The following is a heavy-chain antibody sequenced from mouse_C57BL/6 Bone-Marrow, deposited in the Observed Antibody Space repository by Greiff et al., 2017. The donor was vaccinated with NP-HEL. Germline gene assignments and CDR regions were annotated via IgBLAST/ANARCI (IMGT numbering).Heavy chain of an antibody. CDR1: GYTFTSYW. J-gene: IGHJ2*01. V-gene: IGHV1-59*01. CDR2: IDPSDSYT. CDR3: ASAIDYGGGGYFGY. D-gene: IGHD2-4*01. Sequence: QVQLKQPGAELVRPGISVKLSCKASGYTFTSYWMHWVKQRPGQGLEWIGVIDPSDSYTNYHHKFKGKATLTVDTASSTAYMQLSMLTSEDSAVCYGASAIDYGGGGYFGYWGQGTTLTVSS.